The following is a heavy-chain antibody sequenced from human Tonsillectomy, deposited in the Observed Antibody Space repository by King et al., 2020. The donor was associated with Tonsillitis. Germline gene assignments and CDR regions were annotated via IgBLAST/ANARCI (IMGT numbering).Heavy chain of an antibody. J-gene: IGHJ4*02. D-gene: IGHD3-10*01. CDR1: GGSLSGYY. Sequence: MQLQESGPGLVKPSETLSLTCTVSGGSLSGYYWSWLRQPPGEGLEWLGYIFSTGTTKYKPSLMSRLTISQDTSKNQISLNLRSVTTADTAVYYCARDSGSGSYYIIPLYYWGPGTLVTVSS. V-gene: IGHV4-59*01. CDR3: ARDSGSGSYYIIPLYY. CDR2: IFSTGTT.